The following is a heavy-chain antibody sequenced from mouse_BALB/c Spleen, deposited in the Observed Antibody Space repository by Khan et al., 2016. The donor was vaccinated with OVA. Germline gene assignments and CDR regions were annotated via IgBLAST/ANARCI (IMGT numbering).Heavy chain of an antibody. CDR3: ARGRAY. J-gene: IGHJ3*01. Sequence: EVQLVESGPGLVKPSQSLSLTCTVTGYSITSDYAWNWIRQFPGNKLEWMGYITYSGSTSYTPSLKSRISITRDTSKNQFFLQVNSVTTGDAATYYCARGRAYWGQGTLVTVSA. CDR1: GYSITSDYA. V-gene: IGHV3-2*02. CDR2: ITYSGST. D-gene: IGHD3-3*01.